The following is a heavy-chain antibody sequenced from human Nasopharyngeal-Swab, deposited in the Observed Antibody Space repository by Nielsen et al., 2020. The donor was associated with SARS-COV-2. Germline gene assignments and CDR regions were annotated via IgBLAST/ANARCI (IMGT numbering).Heavy chain of an antibody. D-gene: IGHD2-8*01. CDR2: IYPGDSDT. J-gene: IGHJ6*02. CDR1: GYSFTSYW. V-gene: IGHV5-51*01. CDR3: ARHSHHYCTNGVCYYDYYYGMDV. Sequence: GESLKISCKGSGYSFTSYWIGWVRQMPGKGLEWMGIIYPGDSDTRYSPSFQGQVTISADKSISTAYLQWSSLKASDTAMYYCARHSHHYCTNGVCYYDYYYGMDVWGQGTTVTVSS.